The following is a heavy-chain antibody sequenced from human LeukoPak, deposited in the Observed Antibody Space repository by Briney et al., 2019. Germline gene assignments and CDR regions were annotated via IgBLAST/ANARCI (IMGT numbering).Heavy chain of an antibody. V-gene: IGHV3-23*01. CDR3: AKDYKVRSGEPPIDY. CDR1: GFTFSNYA. D-gene: IGHD7-27*01. J-gene: IGHJ4*02. CDR2: IIESGGGT. Sequence: GGSLGLSCAASGFTFSNYAMSWIRQAPGKGLEWVSGIIESGGGTHYADSVKGRFTISRDNSQNTLYLQMISLRAEDTAVYYCAKDYKVRSGEPPIDYWGQGTLVTVSS.